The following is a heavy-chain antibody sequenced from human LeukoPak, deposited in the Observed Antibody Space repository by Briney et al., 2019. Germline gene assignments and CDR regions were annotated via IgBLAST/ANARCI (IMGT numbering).Heavy chain of an antibody. CDR1: GGSISSSSYY. J-gene: IGHJ4*02. CDR3: ARGATNFDY. Sequence: SETLSLTCTVSGGSISSSSYYWGWIRQPPGKGLEWIGSIYYSGSTYYNPSLKSRVTISVDTSKNQFSLKLSSVTAADTAVYYCARGATNFDYWGQGTLVTVSS. D-gene: IGHD4-11*01. CDR2: IYYSGST. V-gene: IGHV4-39*07.